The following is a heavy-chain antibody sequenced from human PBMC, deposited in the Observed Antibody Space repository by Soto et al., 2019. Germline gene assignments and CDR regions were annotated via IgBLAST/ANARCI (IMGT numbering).Heavy chain of an antibody. D-gene: IGHD6-13*01. CDR2: IYYSGST. V-gene: IGHV4-39*01. J-gene: IGHJ4*02. Sequence: SETLSLTCTVSGGSISSSSYYWGWIRQPPGKGLEWIGSIYYSGSTYYNPSLKSRVTISVDTSKNQFSLKLSSVTAADTAVYYCARLLGFRRFDYWGQGTLVTVSS. CDR3: ARLLGFRRFDY. CDR1: GGSISSSSYY.